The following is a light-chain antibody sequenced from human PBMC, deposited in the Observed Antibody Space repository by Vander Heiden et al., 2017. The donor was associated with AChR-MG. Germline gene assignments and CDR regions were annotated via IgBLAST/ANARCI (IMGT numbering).Light chain of an antibody. V-gene: IGLV2-11*01. CDR3: CSYAGSYTWV. Sequence: QSALTQPRSVAGSPGPSVTISCTGTRRDVGGYNYVSWYQQHPGKAPKLMIDDVSKRPSGVPDRFSGSKSGNTASLTISGLQAEDEADYYCCSYAGSYTWVFGGGTKLTVL. CDR1: RRDVGGYNY. CDR2: DVS. J-gene: IGLJ3*02.